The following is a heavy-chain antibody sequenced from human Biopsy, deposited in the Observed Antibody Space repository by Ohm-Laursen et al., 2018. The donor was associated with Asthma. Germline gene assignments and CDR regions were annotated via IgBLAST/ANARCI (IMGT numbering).Heavy chain of an antibody. J-gene: IGHJ6*02. CDR2: LIPVLGTP. V-gene: IGHV1-69*13. CDR1: GDSFSNYA. Sequence: SVTVSCQASGDSFSNYAISWVRQHPGQGLEWMGGLIPVLGTPDHAQMFEGRVTITADESTSTAYMELSSLSSEDTAVYYCARGYSGCDRIVYYYSGLEVWGQGTTVTVSS. CDR3: ARGYSGCDRIVYYYSGLEV. D-gene: IGHD5-12*01.